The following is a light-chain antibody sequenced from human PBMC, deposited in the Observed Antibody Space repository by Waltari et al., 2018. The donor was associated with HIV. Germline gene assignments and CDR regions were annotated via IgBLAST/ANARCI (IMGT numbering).Light chain of an antibody. V-gene: IGKV3-15*01. J-gene: IGKJ2*01. CDR1: QTVSDN. CDR2: GAS. CDR3: QQYNDWPPLYT. Sequence: EIVMTQAPPTLSVSPGERVTLSWRGSQTVSDNLAWYHQKPVQAPRLLIYGASTRATGIPARFSGSGSGTEFTLTISSLQSEDFAVYYYQQYNDWPPLYTFGQGTKVEIK.